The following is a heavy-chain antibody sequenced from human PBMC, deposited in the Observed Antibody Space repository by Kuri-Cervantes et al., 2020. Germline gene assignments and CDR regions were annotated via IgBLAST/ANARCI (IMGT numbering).Heavy chain of an antibody. CDR1: GFTVSSDY. Sequence: GGSLRLSCAASGFTVSSDYMSWVRQAPGKGLEWVSVIDSGGSTYYADSVKGRFTIFTDNSKNTLDLQMNSLRAEDTAVYYCARGSFSSGYYRPFDAFDIWGQGTMVTVSS. V-gene: IGHV3-66*01. CDR2: IDSGGST. J-gene: IGHJ3*02. CDR3: ARGSFSSGYYRPFDAFDI. D-gene: IGHD3-22*01.